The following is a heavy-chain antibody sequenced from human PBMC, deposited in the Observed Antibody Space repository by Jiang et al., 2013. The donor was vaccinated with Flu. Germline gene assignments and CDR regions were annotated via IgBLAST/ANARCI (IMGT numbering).Heavy chain of an antibody. Sequence: GPGLVKPSETLSLTCTVSGGSISSSGYYWGWIRQPPGKGLEWIGGIYFTGNTFYNPSLKSRVTISVDTSKNQFSLKLSSVTAADTAVYYCARRAGVAVAYRQGWFDPWGQGTLVTVSS. D-gene: IGHD2-15*01. CDR3: ARRAGVAVAYRQGWFDP. V-gene: IGHV4-39*07. CDR2: IYFTGNT. J-gene: IGHJ5*02. CDR1: GGSISSSGYY.